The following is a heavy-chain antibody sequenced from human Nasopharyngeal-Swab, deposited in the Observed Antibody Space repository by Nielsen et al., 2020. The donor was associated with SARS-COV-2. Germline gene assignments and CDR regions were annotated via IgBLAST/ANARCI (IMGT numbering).Heavy chain of an antibody. CDR2: IYYSGST. CDR1: GGSISSSSYY. Sequence: GSLRLSCSVSGGSISSSSYYWGWIRQPPGKGLEWIGDIYYSGSTYDNPSLKSRVTISVDTSKNQFSLKLSSVTAADTAVYYCARRYSSGWYAEAWFDPWGQGTLVTVSS. CDR3: ARRYSSGWYAEAWFDP. V-gene: IGHV4-39*01. J-gene: IGHJ5*02. D-gene: IGHD6-19*01.